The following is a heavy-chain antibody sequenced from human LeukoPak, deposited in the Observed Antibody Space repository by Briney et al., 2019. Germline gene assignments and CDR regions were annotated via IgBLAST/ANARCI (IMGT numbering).Heavy chain of an antibody. Sequence: PGGSLRLFCAASGFTFSSYEMNWVRQAPGKGLEWVSYISSSGSTIYYADSVKGRFTISRDNAENSLYLPMNSLRAEDTAVYYCARDLFDVVPAATNFQHWGQGTLVTVSS. CDR3: ARDLFDVVPAATNFQH. CDR1: GFTFSSYE. D-gene: IGHD2-2*01. CDR2: ISSSGSTI. V-gene: IGHV3-48*03. J-gene: IGHJ1*01.